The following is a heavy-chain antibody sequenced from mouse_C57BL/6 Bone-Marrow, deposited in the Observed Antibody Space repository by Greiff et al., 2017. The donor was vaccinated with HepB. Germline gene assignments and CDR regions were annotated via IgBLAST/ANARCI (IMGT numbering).Heavy chain of an antibody. Sequence: EVMLVESGGGLVKPGGSLKLSCAASGFTFSSYAMSWVRQTPEKRLEWVATISDGGSYTYYPDNVKGRFTISRDNAKYNLYLQMSHLKSEDTAMYYCARDDDYAYAMDYWGQGTSVTVSS. CDR1: GFTFSSYA. CDR3: ARDDDYAYAMDY. J-gene: IGHJ4*01. D-gene: IGHD2-4*01. V-gene: IGHV5-4*01. CDR2: ISDGGSYT.